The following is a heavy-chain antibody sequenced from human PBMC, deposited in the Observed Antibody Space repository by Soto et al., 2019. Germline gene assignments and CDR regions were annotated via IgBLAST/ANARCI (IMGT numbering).Heavy chain of an antibody. Sequence: LRXYCTSSGFDFSGSEMKWFRQAPGKGLEWVAYITGSGGVMFHADSVKGRFSISRDNAKNSLFLEMSDLTADDTGVYYCAKVAPFILGSPFWGQGTLVTVSS. J-gene: IGHJ4*02. V-gene: IGHV3-48*03. CDR3: AKVAPFILGSPF. D-gene: IGHD2-21*01. CDR1: GFDFSGSE. CDR2: ITGSGGVM.